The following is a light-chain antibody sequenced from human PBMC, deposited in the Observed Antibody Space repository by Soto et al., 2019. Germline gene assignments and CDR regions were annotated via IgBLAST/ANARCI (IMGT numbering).Light chain of an antibody. V-gene: IGKV3-15*01. CDR3: QQRSSWPPT. J-gene: IGKJ5*01. CDR1: QSVSSN. Sequence: EIVMTQSPATLSVSTGERATLSCRASQSVSSNLAWYQQKPGQAPRLLIYGASTRATGIPARFSGSGSGTDFTLTISSLEPEDFAVYYCQQRSSWPPTFGQGTRLEIK. CDR2: GAS.